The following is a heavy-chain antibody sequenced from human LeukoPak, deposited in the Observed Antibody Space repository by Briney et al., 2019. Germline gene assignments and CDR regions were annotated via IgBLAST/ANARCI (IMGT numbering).Heavy chain of an antibody. J-gene: IGHJ5*02. Sequence: SETLSLTCAVYGGSFSGYYWSWIRQPPGKGLEWIGEINHSGSTNYNPSLKSGATISVDTSKNQSSLTLSSVTAADTAVYYCARADDILTGYGNWFDPWGQGTLVTVSS. CDR1: GGSFSGYY. V-gene: IGHV4-34*01. CDR2: INHSGST. D-gene: IGHD3-9*01. CDR3: ARADDILTGYGNWFDP.